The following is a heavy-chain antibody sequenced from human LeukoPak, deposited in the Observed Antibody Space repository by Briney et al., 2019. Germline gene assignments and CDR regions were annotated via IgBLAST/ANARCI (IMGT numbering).Heavy chain of an antibody. CDR2: INDSGGSK. D-gene: IGHD4-23*01. V-gene: IGHV3-23*01. CDR1: GFTFSSYA. J-gene: IGHJ4*01. CDR3: AKGGNSGNY. Sequence: HTGGSLRLSCAASGFTFSSYAMSWVRQAPGKGLEWVSGINDSGGSKSHADSVKGRFTISRDNSRNTLYLQMNSLRVEDTAVYYFAKGGNSGNYWGHGTLVTVFS.